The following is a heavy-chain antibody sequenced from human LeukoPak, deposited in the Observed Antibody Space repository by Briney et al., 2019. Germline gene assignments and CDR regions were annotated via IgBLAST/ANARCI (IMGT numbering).Heavy chain of an antibody. CDR3: ARQNWFDP. V-gene: IGHV3-48*03. Sequence: GGSLRLSCAASGFTFRSFEMNWVRQAPGKGPEWLSYISSSGSTIWYADSVKGRFTISRDNAKNSLYLQMNSLRAEDMAVYYCARQNWFDPWGQGTLVTVSS. CDR2: ISSSGSTI. J-gene: IGHJ5*02. CDR1: GFTFRSFE.